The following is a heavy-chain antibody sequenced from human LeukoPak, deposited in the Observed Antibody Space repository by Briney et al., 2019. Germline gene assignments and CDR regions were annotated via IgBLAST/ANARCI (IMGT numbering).Heavy chain of an antibody. CDR1: GYTFTNNW. J-gene: IGHJ4*02. CDR3: ARQKSGAVAGYGGYFDY. D-gene: IGHD4-23*01. V-gene: IGHV5-10-1*01. CDR2: INPSDSYT. Sequence: GESLRISCKGSGYTFTNNWISWVRQIPGKGLEWMGRINPSDSYTNYSPSFQGHVTISADKSTSTAYLQWSGLKASDTAIYCCARQKSGAVAGYGGYFDYWGQGTLVTVAS.